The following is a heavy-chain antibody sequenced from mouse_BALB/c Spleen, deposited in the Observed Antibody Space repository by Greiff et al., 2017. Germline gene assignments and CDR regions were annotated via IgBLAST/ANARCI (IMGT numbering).Heavy chain of an antibody. CDR3: ARDRYGNTY. Sequence: LQESGPELVKPGASVKISCKASGYAFSSSWMNWVKQRPGQGLEWIGRIYPGDGDTNYNGKFKGKATLTADKSSSTAYMQLSSLTSVDSAVYFCARDRYGNTYWGQGTSVTVSS. D-gene: IGHD2-1*01. V-gene: IGHV1-82*01. CDR1: GYAFSSSW. J-gene: IGHJ4*01. CDR2: IYPGDGDT.